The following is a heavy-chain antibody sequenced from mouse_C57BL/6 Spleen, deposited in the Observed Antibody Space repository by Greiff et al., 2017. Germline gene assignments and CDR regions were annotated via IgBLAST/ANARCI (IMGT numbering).Heavy chain of an antibody. CDR3: ARRDDGYYVGDYYAMDY. D-gene: IGHD2-3*01. J-gene: IGHJ4*01. CDR1: GFNIKDYY. CDR2: IDPEDGET. V-gene: IGHV14-2*01. Sequence: VQLQQSGAELVRPGASVKLSCTASGFNIKDYYMHWVKQRPEQGLEWIGRIDPEDGETKYAPKFQGKATITADTSSNTAYLQLSSLTSEDTAVYYCARRDDGYYVGDYYAMDYWGQGTSVTVSS.